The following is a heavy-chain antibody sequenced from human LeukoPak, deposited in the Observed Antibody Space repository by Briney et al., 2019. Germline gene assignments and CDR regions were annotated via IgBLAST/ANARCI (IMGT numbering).Heavy chain of an antibody. CDR3: AKGSDWFDS. CDR2: VGTYTGNK. CDR1: GSIFSSDN. Sequence: ASVKVSCKTAGSIFSSDNTNWQRQAPGQGLEWMGWVGTYTGNKNYAQKFQGRVTMTTDTSTNTDYMELRSLRSDDTAVYYCAKGSDWFDSWGQGTLVTVSS. V-gene: IGHV1-18*04. J-gene: IGHJ5*01.